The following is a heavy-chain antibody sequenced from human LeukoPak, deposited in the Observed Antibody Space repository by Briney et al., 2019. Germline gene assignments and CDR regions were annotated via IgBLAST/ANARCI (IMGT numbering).Heavy chain of an antibody. V-gene: IGHV1-46*01. D-gene: IGHD3-22*01. CDR2: ISPSGRST. CDR1: GYTFTNYY. J-gene: IGHJ6*03. Sequence: ASVKVSCKASGYTFTNYYIHWVRQAPGQGLEWMGVISPSGRSTSYAQKFQGRLTMTRDMSTSTFYMALSSLRAEDTAVYYCARDGYYYDTSGYYEFYYYMDVWGKGTTVTVSS. CDR3: ARDGYYYDTSGYYEFYYYMDV.